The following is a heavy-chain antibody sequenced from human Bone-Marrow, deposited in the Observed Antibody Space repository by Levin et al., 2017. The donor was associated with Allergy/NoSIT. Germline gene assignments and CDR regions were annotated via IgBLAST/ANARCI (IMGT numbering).Heavy chain of an antibody. D-gene: IGHD3-22*01. CDR2: ISWSGNMT. Sequence: SLKISCAASGFTFDDYAMHWVRQVPGKGLEWVSGISWSGNMTAYADSVKGRFTVSRDNAKNSLYLQMNSVRTEDTALYYCAKAKTNSGFVVGFDSWGQGTLVIVSS. V-gene: IGHV3-9*01. CDR1: GFTFDDYA. J-gene: IGHJ4*02. CDR3: AKAKTNSGFVVGFDS.